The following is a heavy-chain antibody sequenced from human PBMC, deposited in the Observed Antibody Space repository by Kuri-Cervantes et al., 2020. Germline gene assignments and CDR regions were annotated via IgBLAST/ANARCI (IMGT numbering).Heavy chain of an antibody. Sequence: GESLKISCAASGFTFSNAWMNWVRQAPGKGLYWVSYITSGSSAIYYADSVKGRFTISRDNAKNSLYLQMNSLRDEDTAVYYCTSGWSNPFDYWGQGTLVTVSS. V-gene: IGHV3-48*02. J-gene: IGHJ4*02. CDR2: ITSGSSAI. D-gene: IGHD6-19*01. CDR1: GFTFSNAW. CDR3: TSGWSNPFDY.